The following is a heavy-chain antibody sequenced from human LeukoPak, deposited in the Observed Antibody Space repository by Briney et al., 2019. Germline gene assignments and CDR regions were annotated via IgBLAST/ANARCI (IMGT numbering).Heavy chain of an antibody. Sequence: ASVKVSCKASGYTFTGYYMHWVRQAPGQGLEWMGWINPNSGGTNYAQKFQGRVTMTRDTSISTAYMELSRLRSDHTAVYYCARPGGSSGYYKGPTNFDYWGQGTLVTVSS. CDR3: ARPGGSSGYYKGPTNFDY. CDR2: INPNSGGT. D-gene: IGHD3-22*01. V-gene: IGHV1-2*02. J-gene: IGHJ4*02. CDR1: GYTFTGYY.